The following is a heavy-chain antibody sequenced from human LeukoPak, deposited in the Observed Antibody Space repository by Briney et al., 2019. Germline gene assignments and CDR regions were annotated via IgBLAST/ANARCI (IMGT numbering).Heavy chain of an antibody. CDR1: GFTFSSYW. Sequence: SGGSLRLSCAASGFTFSSYWMHWVRQAPGKGLVWVSRINTDGSVTTYADSVKGRFTISRDNAKKTLFLQMNSLRVEDTAVYYCVRDLGGGVDYWGQGTLVTVSS. V-gene: IGHV3-74*01. CDR3: VRDLGGGVDY. J-gene: IGHJ4*02. D-gene: IGHD3-16*01. CDR2: INTDGSVT.